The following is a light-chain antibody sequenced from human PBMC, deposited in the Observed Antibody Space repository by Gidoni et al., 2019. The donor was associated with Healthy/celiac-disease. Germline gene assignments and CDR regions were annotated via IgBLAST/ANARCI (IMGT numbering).Light chain of an antibody. CDR1: SSDVGGYNY. CDR3: SSYTSSSTSQV. V-gene: IGLV2-14*01. Sequence: SPGQSITISCTGTSSDVGGYNYVSWYQQHPGKAPKLMIYEVSNRPSGVSNRFSGSKSGNTASLTISGLQAEDEADYYCSSYTSSSTSQVFGGGTKLTVL. J-gene: IGLJ2*01. CDR2: EVS.